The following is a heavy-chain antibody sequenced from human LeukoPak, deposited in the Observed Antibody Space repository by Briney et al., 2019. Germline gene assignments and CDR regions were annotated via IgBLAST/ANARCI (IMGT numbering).Heavy chain of an antibody. CDR3: AKHQCSGGRCSRFDS. V-gene: IGHV3-23*01. CDR2: ISDSGTGT. J-gene: IGHJ4*02. D-gene: IGHD2-15*01. Sequence: QPGGSLRLSCAASGFTLTSYAMSWVRQPPGKGLEWVSTISDSGTGTFYADSVRGRFTISRDSGNNTLYVQMNSLRAEDTAVYYCAKHQCSGGRCSRFDSWGQGTPVTVSS. CDR1: GFTLTSYA.